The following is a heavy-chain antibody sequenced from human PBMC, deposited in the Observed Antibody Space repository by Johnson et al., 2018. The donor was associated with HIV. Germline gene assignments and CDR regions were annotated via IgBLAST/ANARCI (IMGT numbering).Heavy chain of an antibody. CDR2: IGSTGDT. CDR3: ARRADAFDI. V-gene: IGHV3-13*04. J-gene: IGHJ3*02. Sequence: VQLVESGGGVVQPGGSLRLSCAASGFTFSSYDMHWVRQATGKGLEWVSGIGSTGDTCYPGSVKGRFTISRENAKNSLYLQMNSLRAGDTAVYYCARRADAFDIWGQGTMVTVSS. CDR1: GFTFSSYD.